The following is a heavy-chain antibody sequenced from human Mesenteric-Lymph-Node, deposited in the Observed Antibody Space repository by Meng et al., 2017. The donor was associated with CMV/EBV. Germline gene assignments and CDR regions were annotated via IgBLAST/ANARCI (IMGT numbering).Heavy chain of an antibody. CDR1: GYSVSRNSAA. CDR3: AGDRGYSYGLDY. V-gene: IGHV6-1*01. CDR2: TYYRSKWYN. Sequence: SGYSVSRNSAAWNWIRQSPSRGLEWLGRTYYRSKWYNDYAVSVKSRITINPDTSKNQFSLQLNSVTPEDTAVYYCAGDRGYSYGLDYWGQGTLVTVSS. J-gene: IGHJ4*02. D-gene: IGHD5-18*01.